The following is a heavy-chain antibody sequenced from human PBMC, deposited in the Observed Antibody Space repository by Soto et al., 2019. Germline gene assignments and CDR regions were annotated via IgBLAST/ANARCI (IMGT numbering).Heavy chain of an antibody. CDR1: GGTFSSYA. V-gene: IGHV1-69*04. D-gene: IGHD6-6*01. CDR2: IIPILGIA. J-gene: IGHJ4*02. Sequence: ASVKVSCKASGGTFSSYAISWVRQAPGQGLEWMGRIIPILGIANYAQKFQGRVTITADKSTSTAYMELSSLRSEDTAVYYCARDPNATEYESIAAHWGQGTLVTVSS. CDR3: ARDPNATEYESIAAH.